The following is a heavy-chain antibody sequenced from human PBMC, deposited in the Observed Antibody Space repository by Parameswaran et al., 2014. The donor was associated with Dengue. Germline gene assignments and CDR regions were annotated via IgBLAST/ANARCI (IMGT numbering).Heavy chain of an antibody. Sequence: VRQAPGKGLEWVSSISSSSSYIYYADSVKGRFTISRDNAKNSLYLQMNSLRAEDTAVYYCARGGTYYYDSSDYWGQGTLVTVSS. D-gene: IGHD3-22*01. CDR3: ARGGTYYYDSSDY. V-gene: IGHV3-21*01. CDR2: ISSSSSYI. J-gene: IGHJ4*02.